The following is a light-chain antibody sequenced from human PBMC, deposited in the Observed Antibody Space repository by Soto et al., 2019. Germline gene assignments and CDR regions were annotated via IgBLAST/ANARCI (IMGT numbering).Light chain of an antibody. CDR1: QSVSTN. V-gene: IGKV3-15*01. CDR3: QQYNNWPWT. Sequence: EIVMTQSPATLSMSPGERAILSCRASQSVSTNFAWYQKKPGQAPRLLIYGASTRATGIPARFSGSGSGTEFTLTISSLQSEDFALYSCQQYNNWPWTFGQGTKVEIK. CDR2: GAS. J-gene: IGKJ1*01.